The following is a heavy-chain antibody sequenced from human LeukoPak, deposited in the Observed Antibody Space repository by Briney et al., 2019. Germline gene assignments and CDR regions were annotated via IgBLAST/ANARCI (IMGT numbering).Heavy chain of an antibody. J-gene: IGHJ4*02. CDR2: ISRTTNYT. Sequence: PGGSLRLSCAASGFTFSSYYMNWVRQAPGRGLECVSSISRTTNYTYYTDTVKVRFTISRDNAKTSLYLQMNSLKAEDTAVYYCTRVSYADGGYFDYWGQGTLVTVSS. CDR1: GFTFSSYY. D-gene: IGHD3-16*01. CDR3: TRVSYADGGYFDY. V-gene: IGHV3-21*01.